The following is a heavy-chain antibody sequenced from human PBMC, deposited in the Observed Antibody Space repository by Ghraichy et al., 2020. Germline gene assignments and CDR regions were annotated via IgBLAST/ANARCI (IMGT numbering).Heavy chain of an antibody. V-gene: IGHV4-30-4*01. Sequence: LRLSCTVSGGSISSGDLSWSWIRQPPGKGLEWIGFIEYSGSIHYTPSLKSRVTISVDKSNNLFSLELSSVTVADTGIYYCAREREHYYDNSGYSYYYYSMDVWSEGTTVAVSS. CDR2: IEYSGSI. J-gene: IGHJ6*03. CDR3: AREREHYYDNSGYSYYYYSMDV. D-gene: IGHD3-22*01. CDR1: GGSISSGDLS.